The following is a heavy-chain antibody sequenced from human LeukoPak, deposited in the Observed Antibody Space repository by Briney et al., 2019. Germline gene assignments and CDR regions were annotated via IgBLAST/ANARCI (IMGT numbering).Heavy chain of an antibody. CDR2: IYSGGST. CDR3: ARGCITMYRWSV. V-gene: IGHV3-53*01. CDR1: GFTVSSNY. J-gene: IGHJ3*01. D-gene: IGHD3-10*02. Sequence: GGSLRLSCAASGFTVSSNYMSWVRQAPGKGLEWVSVIYSGGSTYYADSVKGRFTISRDNSKNTLYLQMNSLRDEDTAVYYCARGCITMYRWSVWGQGTMVTVSS.